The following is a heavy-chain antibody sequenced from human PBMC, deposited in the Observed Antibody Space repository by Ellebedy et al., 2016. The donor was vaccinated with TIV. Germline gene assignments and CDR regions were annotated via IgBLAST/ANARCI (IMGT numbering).Heavy chain of an antibody. CDR2: ISSSSSYT. Sequence: GGSLRLXXAASGFAFSDYYMSWIRQAPGKGLEWVSYISSSSSYTNYADSVKGRFTISRDNAKNSLYLQMNSLRAEDTAVYYCARGGEIVGATFADYWGQGTLVTVSS. CDR3: ARGGEIVGATFADY. CDR1: GFAFSDYY. D-gene: IGHD1-26*01. V-gene: IGHV3-11*05. J-gene: IGHJ4*02.